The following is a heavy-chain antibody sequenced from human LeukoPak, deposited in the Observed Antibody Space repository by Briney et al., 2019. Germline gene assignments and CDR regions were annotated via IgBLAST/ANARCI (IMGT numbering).Heavy chain of an antibody. J-gene: IGHJ6*03. CDR3: ARVSDNWNYGYYYYFMDV. V-gene: IGHV4-39*07. Sequence: PSETLSLTCTVSGGSISTSTYYWGRIRQPPGKGLEWIGTIYYSGSTYYNPSLKSRVTISVDTSKNQFSLKLSSVTAADTAVYYCARVSDNWNYGYYYYFMDVWGKGTTVTVSS. CDR1: GGSISTSTYY. CDR2: IYYSGST. D-gene: IGHD1-7*01.